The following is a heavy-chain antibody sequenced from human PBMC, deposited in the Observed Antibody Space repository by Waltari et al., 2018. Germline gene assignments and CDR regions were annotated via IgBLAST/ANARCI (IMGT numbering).Heavy chain of an antibody. D-gene: IGHD4-4*01. V-gene: IGHV3-49*03. CDR1: GFSFSEYG. CDR2: LRSEAYGGTP. Sequence: EVQLVESGGRLVQPGRSLRLSCATSGFSFSEYGISWFRHVPGEGLGWVGFLRSEAYGGTPEYAASVRGRFTISRDDSKGLAYLQMNNLRTEDTAVYYCNGRDDYNGGHWGQGTLVTVSS. J-gene: IGHJ4*02. CDR3: NGRDDYNGGH.